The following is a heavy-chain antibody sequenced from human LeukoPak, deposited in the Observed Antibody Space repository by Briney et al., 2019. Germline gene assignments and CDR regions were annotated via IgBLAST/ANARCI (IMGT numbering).Heavy chain of an antibody. J-gene: IGHJ4*02. D-gene: IGHD3-3*01. V-gene: IGHV1-46*01. Sequence: ASVKVSCKASGYTFTSYYMHWVRQASGQGLEWMGIINPSGGSTSYAQKFQGRVTMTRDMSTSTVYMELSSLRSEDTAVYYCARVVVTIFGVVIGVDYWGQGTLVTVSS. CDR3: ARVVVTIFGVVIGVDY. CDR1: GYTFTSYY. CDR2: INPSGGST.